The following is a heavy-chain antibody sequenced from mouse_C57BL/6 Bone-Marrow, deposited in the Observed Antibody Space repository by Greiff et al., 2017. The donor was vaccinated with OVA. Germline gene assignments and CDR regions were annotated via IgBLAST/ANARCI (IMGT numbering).Heavy chain of an antibody. D-gene: IGHD4-1*02. J-gene: IGHJ3*01. CDR3: ARDGSNWAWFAY. CDR2: ISDGGSYT. Sequence: EVHLVESGGGLVKPGGSLKLSCAASGFTFSSYAMSWVRQTPEKRLEWVATISDGGSYTYYPDNVKGRFTISRDNAKNNLYLQMSHLKSEDTAMYYCARDGSNWAWFAYWGQGTLVTVFA. V-gene: IGHV5-4*01. CDR1: GFTFSSYA.